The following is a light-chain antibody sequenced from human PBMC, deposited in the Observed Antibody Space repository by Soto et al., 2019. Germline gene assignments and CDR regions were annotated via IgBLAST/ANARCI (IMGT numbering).Light chain of an antibody. CDR1: QSVSTPY. CDR2: STS. CDR3: QQYGSSLWT. V-gene: IGKV3-20*01. J-gene: IGKJ1*01. Sequence: ENVLTQSPGTLYLSPGERATLSCRASQSVSTPYLAWYQQKPGQAPRLLIYSTSTRASGIPDRFSGSGSGTDFTLTISRLEPEDFAVYYCQQYGSSLWTFGQGTKVEIK.